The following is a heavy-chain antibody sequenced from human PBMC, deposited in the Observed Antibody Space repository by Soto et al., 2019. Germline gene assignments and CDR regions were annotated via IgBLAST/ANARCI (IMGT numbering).Heavy chain of an antibody. J-gene: IGHJ4*02. CDR3: VRIRRGDGYTFGY. CDR1: GFTLSNDW. D-gene: IGHD5-12*01. Sequence: EVQLVESGGVSVQPGGPLRRSCTASGFTLSNDWMHWVRQAPGKGLVWVSRLNTDGSTTTYADSVKGRFTISRDNAKNTLYLQMNSLRDEDTAVYYCVRIRRGDGYTFGYWGQGTLVTVSS. V-gene: IGHV3-74*01. CDR2: LNTDGSTT.